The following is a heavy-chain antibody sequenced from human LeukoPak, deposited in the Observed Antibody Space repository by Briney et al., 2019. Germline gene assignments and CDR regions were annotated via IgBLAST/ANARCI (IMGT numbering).Heavy chain of an antibody. CDR3: ARVEYFGSGSYRFDP. CDR2: TYYRSKWYK. CDR1: GDSVSRNSVA. J-gene: IGHJ5*02. V-gene: IGHV6-1*01. Sequence: SQSLSLTCAISGDSVSRNSVAWNWIRQSPSRGLEWLGRTYYRSKWYKEYAASVRSRITISPDTSKNQFSLQLNSLTPEDTAVYYCARVEYFGSGSYRFDPWGQGTLVTVSS. D-gene: IGHD3-10*01.